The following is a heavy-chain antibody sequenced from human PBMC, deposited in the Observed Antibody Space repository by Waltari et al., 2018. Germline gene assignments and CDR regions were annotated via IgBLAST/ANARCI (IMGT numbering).Heavy chain of an antibody. Sequence: QVQLVQSGAEVKEPGASVKVSCKASGYTFSTYDINWVRQATGQGLEWMGSMNPTSVNTVYAPKFQGRVTMTMDTSISTAYMELSSLRSDDTAVYYCARGSRLGSGTFFPTATDNWAQGTPVTVSS. D-gene: IGHD3-10*01. CDR3: ARGSRLGSGTFFPTATDN. J-gene: IGHJ4*02. CDR1: GYTFSTYD. CDR2: MNPTSVNT. V-gene: IGHV1-8*01.